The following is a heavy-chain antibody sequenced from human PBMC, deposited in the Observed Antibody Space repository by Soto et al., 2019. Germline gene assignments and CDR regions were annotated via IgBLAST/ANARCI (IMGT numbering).Heavy chain of an antibody. CDR2: ISSSSSYI. Sequence: GGSLRLSCAASGFTFSSYSMNWVRQAPGKGLEWVSSISSSSSYIYYADSVKGRFTISRDNAKNSLYLQMNSLRAEDTAVYYCASPREGRAFDIWGQGTMVTVSS. CDR3: ASPREGRAFDI. J-gene: IGHJ3*02. V-gene: IGHV3-21*01. CDR1: GFTFSSYS.